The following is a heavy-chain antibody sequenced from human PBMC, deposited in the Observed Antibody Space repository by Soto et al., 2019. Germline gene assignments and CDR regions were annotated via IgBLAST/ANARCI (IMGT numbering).Heavy chain of an antibody. CDR2: IYYSGST. CDR1: GGSISSSSYY. J-gene: IGHJ5*02. V-gene: IGHV4-39*01. D-gene: IGHD3-3*01. CDR3: ARHNIPDFWSVIMEDNWFDP. Sequence: QLQLQESGPGLVKPSETLSLTCTVSGGSISSSSYYWGWIRQPPGKGLEWIGSIYYSGSTYYNPSLKSRVTISVDTSKNQFSLKLSSVTAADTAVYYCARHNIPDFWSVIMEDNWFDPWGQGTLVTVSS.